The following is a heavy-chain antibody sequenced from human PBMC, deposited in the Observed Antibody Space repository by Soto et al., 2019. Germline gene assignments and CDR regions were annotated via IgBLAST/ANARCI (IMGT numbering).Heavy chain of an antibody. CDR1: GLTFSSYA. D-gene: IGHD3-22*01. CDR3: AKWGYYDSSGSDPIDY. J-gene: IGHJ4*02. CDR2: ISGSGGST. V-gene: IGHV3-23*01. Sequence: GGSLRLSCAASGLTFSSYAMSWVRQAPGKGLEWVSAISGSGGSTYYADSVKGRFTISRDNSKNTLYLQMNSLRAEDTAVYYCAKWGYYDSSGSDPIDYWGQGTLVTVSS.